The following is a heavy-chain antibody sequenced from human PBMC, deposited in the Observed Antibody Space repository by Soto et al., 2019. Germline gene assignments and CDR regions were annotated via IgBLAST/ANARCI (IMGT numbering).Heavy chain of an antibody. Sequence: ASVKVSCKASGYTFTSYAMHWVRQAPGQRLEWMGWINAGNGNTKYSQKFQGRVTITRDTSASTAYMELSSLRSEDTAVYYCARVYRGTMEFDYWGQGTLVTVSS. CDR1: GYTFTSYA. V-gene: IGHV1-3*01. CDR2: INAGNGNT. D-gene: IGHD3-10*01. J-gene: IGHJ4*02. CDR3: ARVYRGTMEFDY.